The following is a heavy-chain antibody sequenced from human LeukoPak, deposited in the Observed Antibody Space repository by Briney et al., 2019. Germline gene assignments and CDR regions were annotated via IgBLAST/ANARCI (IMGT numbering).Heavy chain of an antibody. V-gene: IGHV1-2*02. CDR1: GYTFTDYY. J-gene: IGHJ4*02. Sequence: VASVKVSCKASGYTFTDYYIHWVRQAPGQGLEWMGWINPNSGGTNYAQKFQDRVTMTRDASISTAYMELSSLRSDDTALYYCARRGSGNYYNVYYFDYWSQGTLVTVSS. CDR2: INPNSGGT. D-gene: IGHD3-10*01. CDR3: ARRGSGNYYNVYYFDY.